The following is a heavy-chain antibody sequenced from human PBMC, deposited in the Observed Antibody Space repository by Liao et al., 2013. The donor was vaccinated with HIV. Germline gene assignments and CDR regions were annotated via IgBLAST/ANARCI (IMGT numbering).Heavy chain of an antibody. Sequence: QVQLQESGPGLVKPSETLSLTCTVSGGSINNNYWSWIRQSPGKGLEWIGYVSYSGSTNYNPSLKSRVTISVDTSKNQFSLKLSSVTAADTAVYYCARVESLNYYDSSGYYTSYYFDYWAREPWSPSPQ. CDR1: GGSINNNY. D-gene: IGHD3-22*01. CDR2: VSYSGST. CDR3: ARVESLNYYDSSGYYTSYYFDY. J-gene: IGHJ4*02. V-gene: IGHV4-59*01.